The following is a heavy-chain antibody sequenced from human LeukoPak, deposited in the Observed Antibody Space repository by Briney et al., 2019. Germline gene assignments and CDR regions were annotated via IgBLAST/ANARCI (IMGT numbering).Heavy chain of an antibody. J-gene: IGHJ4*02. Sequence: ASVKVSCKASGYTFTSYDINWVRQATGQGLEWMGWMNPNSGNTGYAQKFQSRVTITRNTSISTAYMELSSLRSEDTAVYYCARVLATGTTRFDYWGQGTLVTVSS. CDR1: GYTFTSYD. CDR2: MNPNSGNT. V-gene: IGHV1-8*03. D-gene: IGHD1-1*01. CDR3: ARVLATGTTRFDY.